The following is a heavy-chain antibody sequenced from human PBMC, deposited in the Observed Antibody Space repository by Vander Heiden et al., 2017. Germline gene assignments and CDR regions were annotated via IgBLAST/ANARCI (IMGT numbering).Heavy chain of an antibody. Sequence: EVQVLESGGDLVQPGGSLRLSCAASGSTFGTYGMTWVRQAPGKGLEWVSSITASGASTYYADSVKGRFTISRDNSKSTLYLYMNSLRAEDTAVYYCAKGVRTTIIYNCLDPWGQGTLVTVSS. CDR3: AKGVRTTIIYNCLDP. CDR1: GSTFGTYG. V-gene: IGHV3-23*01. D-gene: IGHD4-4*01. CDR2: ITASGAST. J-gene: IGHJ5*02.